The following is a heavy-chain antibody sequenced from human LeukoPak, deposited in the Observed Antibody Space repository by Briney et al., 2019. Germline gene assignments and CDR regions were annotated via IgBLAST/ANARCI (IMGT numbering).Heavy chain of an antibody. CDR3: AKDLGVGVPAYAFDI. CDR2: IRYDGSNK. J-gene: IGHJ3*02. V-gene: IGHV3-30*02. Sequence: QPGGSLRLSCAASGFTFSSYGMHWVRQAPGKGLEWVAFIRYDGSNKYYADSVKGRFTISRDNSKNTLYLQMNSLRAEDTAVYYCAKDLGVGVPAYAFDIWGQGTMVTVSS. D-gene: IGHD2-2*01. CDR1: GFTFSSYG.